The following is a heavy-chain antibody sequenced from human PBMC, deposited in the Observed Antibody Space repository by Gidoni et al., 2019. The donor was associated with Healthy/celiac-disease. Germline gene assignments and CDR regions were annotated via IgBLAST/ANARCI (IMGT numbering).Heavy chain of an antibody. CDR2: IYYSGST. V-gene: IGHV4-39*01. Sequence: QLQLQESGPGLVKPSETLSLTCTVSGGSISSSSYYWGWIRQPPGKGLEWIGSIYYSGSTYYNPSLKSRVTISVDTSKNQFSLKLSSVTAADTAVYYCARLFLSSGSNWFDPWGQGTLVTVSS. J-gene: IGHJ5*02. CDR1: GGSISSSSYY. CDR3: ARLFLSSGSNWFDP. D-gene: IGHD3-22*01.